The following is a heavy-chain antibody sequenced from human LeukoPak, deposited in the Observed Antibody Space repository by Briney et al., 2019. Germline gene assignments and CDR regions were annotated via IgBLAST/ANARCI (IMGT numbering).Heavy chain of an antibody. Sequence: PSETLYLTCAVSGDSISSGGYSWSWIRQPPGKGLEWIGYIYHSGTTYYNPSLKSRVTILVDRSKNQFSLKLGSVTAADTAVYYRARVTTVTTFDYWGQGTLVSVSS. D-gene: IGHD4-11*01. CDR2: IYHSGTT. V-gene: IGHV4-30-2*01. CDR3: ARVTTVTTFDY. J-gene: IGHJ4*02. CDR1: GDSISSGGYS.